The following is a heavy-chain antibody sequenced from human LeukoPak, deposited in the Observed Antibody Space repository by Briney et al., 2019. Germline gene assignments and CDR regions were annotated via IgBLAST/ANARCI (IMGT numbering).Heavy chain of an antibody. CDR2: ISGSGGST. Sequence: GGTLRLSCAASGFTFSSYGMSWVRQAPGKGLEWVSAISGSGGSTYYADSVKGRFTISRDNSKNTLSLQMNSLRSDDTAVYYCARDGSPFYVWGDYRPPFGLWFDLWGQGTLVTVSS. V-gene: IGHV3-23*01. CDR3: ARDGSPFYVWGDYRPPFGLWFDL. J-gene: IGHJ5*02. CDR1: GFTFSSYG. D-gene: IGHD3-16*02.